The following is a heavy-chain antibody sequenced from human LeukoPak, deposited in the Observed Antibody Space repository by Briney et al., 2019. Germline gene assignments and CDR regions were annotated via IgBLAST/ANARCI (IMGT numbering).Heavy chain of an antibody. CDR2: ISGDGYSS. J-gene: IGHJ4*02. V-gene: IGHV3-43*02. CDR1: GFIVDDYA. D-gene: IGHD4-17*01. Sequence: GGSLRLSCAASGFIVDDYAMHWVRQAPGKGLEWVSFISGDGYSSNYSDSVKGRFIVSRDNSKNSVHLQMNDLRTEDSALYYCAKDGSGDYNFDYWGQGTLVAVSS. CDR3: AKDGSGDYNFDY.